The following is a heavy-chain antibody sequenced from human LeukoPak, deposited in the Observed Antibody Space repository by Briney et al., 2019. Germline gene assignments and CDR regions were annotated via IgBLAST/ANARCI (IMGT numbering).Heavy chain of an antibody. CDR2: ISSSSSYI. J-gene: IGHJ4*02. Sequence: GGSLRLSCAASGFTFSSYSMNWVRQAPGKGLEWVSSISSSSSYIYYADSVKGRFTISRDNAKNSLYLQMNSLRAEDTAVYYCARGLRYYGSGSSFWGQGTLVTGSS. CDR3: ARGLRYYGSGSSF. V-gene: IGHV3-21*01. CDR1: GFTFSSYS. D-gene: IGHD3-10*01.